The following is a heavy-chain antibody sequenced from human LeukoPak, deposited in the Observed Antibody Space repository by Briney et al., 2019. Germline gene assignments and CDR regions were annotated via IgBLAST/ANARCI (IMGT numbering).Heavy chain of an antibody. D-gene: IGHD3-10*01. J-gene: IGHJ4*02. Sequence: GASVKVSCKASGYTFTGYHIHWVRQAPGQGLEWMGWINPNSDDTNYAQKFQGRVTLTRDTSISTAYMELTRLRSDDTAVYYCARGGHYGLDYWGQGTLVTVSS. CDR3: ARGGHYGLDY. V-gene: IGHV1-2*02. CDR2: INPNSDDT. CDR1: GYTFTGYH.